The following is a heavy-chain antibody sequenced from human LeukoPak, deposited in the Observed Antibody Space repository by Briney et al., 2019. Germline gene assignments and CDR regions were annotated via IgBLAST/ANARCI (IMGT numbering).Heavy chain of an antibody. CDR1: GYTFTSYY. V-gene: IGHV1-46*01. Sequence: ASVKVSCKASGYTFTSYYMHWVRQAPGQGLEWMGIINPSGGSTSYAQKFQGRVTMTRDMSTSTVYMELSSLRSEDTAEYYCARLYYDSRGAFDIWGQGTMVTVSS. J-gene: IGHJ3*02. CDR3: ARLYYDSRGAFDI. D-gene: IGHD3-22*01. CDR2: INPSGGST.